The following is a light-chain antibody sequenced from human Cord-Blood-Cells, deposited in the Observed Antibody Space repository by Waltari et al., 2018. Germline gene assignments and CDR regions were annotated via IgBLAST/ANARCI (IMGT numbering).Light chain of an antibody. V-gene: IGLV2-11*01. CDR1: SSDVGGYNY. CDR3: CSYAGSYTYV. Sequence: QSALTQPRSVSGSPGQSVTISCTGTSSDVGGYNYVSWYQQHPGKAPKLMFYDVSKRPSGSPDRFTDSKSGNTASLTISGLQAEDDADYYCCSYAGSYTYVFGTGTKVTVL. J-gene: IGLJ1*01. CDR2: DVS.